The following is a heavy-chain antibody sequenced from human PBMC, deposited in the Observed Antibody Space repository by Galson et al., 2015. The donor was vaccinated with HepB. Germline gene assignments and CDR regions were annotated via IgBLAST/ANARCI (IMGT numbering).Heavy chain of an antibody. Sequence: SLRLSCAASGFTFSSYAMHWVRQAPGKGLEWVAVISYDGSNKYYADSVKGRFTISRDNSKNTLYLQMNSLRAVDTAVYYCARVGIQYYYDSSGYWGGMDVWGQGTTVTVSS. CDR1: GFTFSSYA. D-gene: IGHD3-22*01. CDR2: ISYDGSNK. CDR3: ARVGIQYYYDSSGYWGGMDV. J-gene: IGHJ6*02. V-gene: IGHV3-30*04.